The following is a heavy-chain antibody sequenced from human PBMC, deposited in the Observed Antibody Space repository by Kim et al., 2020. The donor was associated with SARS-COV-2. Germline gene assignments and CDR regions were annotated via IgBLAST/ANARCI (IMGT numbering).Heavy chain of an antibody. V-gene: IGHV1-69*13. D-gene: IGHD2-2*01. CDR3: ARGDIVVVPAAIGDWQWLAYGHYYYGMDV. CDR1: GGTFSSYA. J-gene: IGHJ6*02. Sequence: SVKVSCKASGGTFSSYAISWVRQAPGQGLEWMGGIIPIFGTANYAQKFQGRVTITADESTSTAYMELSSLRSEDTAVYYCARGDIVVVPAAIGDWQWLAYGHYYYGMDVWGQGTTVTVSS. CDR2: IIPIFGTA.